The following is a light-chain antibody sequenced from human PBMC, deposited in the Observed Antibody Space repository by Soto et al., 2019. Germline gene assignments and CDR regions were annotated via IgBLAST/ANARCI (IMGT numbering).Light chain of an antibody. V-gene: IGLV1-40*01. CDR2: NNN. CDR3: RSYDGSLSSLV. J-gene: IGLJ3*02. Sequence: QSVLTQPPSVSGAPGQRVTISCTGSSSSNIGEGYDVHWYQQPQGTAPRILIYNNNYRPSGFPDRFSGAKSGASASLAITGLQDDEEADYYCRSYDGSLSSLVFGRGTKLTVL. CDR1: SSSNIGEGYD.